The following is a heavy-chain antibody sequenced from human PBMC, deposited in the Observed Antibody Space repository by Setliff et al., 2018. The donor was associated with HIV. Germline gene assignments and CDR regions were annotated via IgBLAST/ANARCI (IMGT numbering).Heavy chain of an antibody. Sequence: SETLSLTCTVSGGSISSSSYYWGWIRQPPGKGLEWIGSIYYSGSTYYNPSLKSRVTISVDTSKNQFSLKLSSVTAADTTVYYCARSRTLVGYSSRWFFDYWGQGTLVTVSS. CDR1: GGSISSSSYY. CDR3: ARSRTLVGYSSRWFFDY. V-gene: IGHV4-39*01. CDR2: IYYSGST. J-gene: IGHJ4*02. D-gene: IGHD6-13*01.